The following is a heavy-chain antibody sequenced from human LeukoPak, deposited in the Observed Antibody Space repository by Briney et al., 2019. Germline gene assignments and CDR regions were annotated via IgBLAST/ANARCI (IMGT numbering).Heavy chain of an antibody. CDR1: GYTFTNYY. CDR2: INPSGGST. Sequence: ASVKVSCKASGYTFTNYYVHWVRQAPGQGLEWMGVINPSGGSTNYAQKFQGRVTMTRDTSTSTVYMELSSLRSEDTAVYYCARDSSYCGGDCYGDYWGQGTLVTVSS. V-gene: IGHV1-46*01. D-gene: IGHD2-21*01. CDR3: ARDSSYCGGDCYGDY. J-gene: IGHJ4*02.